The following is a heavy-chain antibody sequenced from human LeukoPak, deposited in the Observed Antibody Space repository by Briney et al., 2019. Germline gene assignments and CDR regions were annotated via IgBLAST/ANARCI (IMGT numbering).Heavy chain of an antibody. CDR3: ARDKIAARFFDY. V-gene: IGHV3-11*01. D-gene: IGHD6-6*01. J-gene: IGHJ4*02. Sequence: GGSLRLSCAASGFTFSDYYMSWIRQAPGKGLEWVSYISSSGNTIYYADSVKGRFTISRDHAKNSLYLQMNSLRAEDTAVYYCARDKIAARFFDYWGQGTLVTVSS. CDR2: ISSSGNTI. CDR1: GFTFSDYY.